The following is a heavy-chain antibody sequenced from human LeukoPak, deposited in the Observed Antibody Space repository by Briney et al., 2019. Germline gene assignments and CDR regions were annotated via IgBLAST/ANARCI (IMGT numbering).Heavy chain of an antibody. CDR2: VSVSGLS. J-gene: IGHJ4*02. Sequence: SGTLSLTCGVSGGSITTTNFWSWVRQTLGQGLEWIGEVSVSGLSDYNPSLRGRVTMSLDTSKNHLSLKLTSVTAADTAVYYCTRENAAFSPFGYWGQGTLVTV. CDR1: GGSITTTNF. CDR3: TRENAAFSPFGY. D-gene: IGHD6-25*01. V-gene: IGHV4-4*02.